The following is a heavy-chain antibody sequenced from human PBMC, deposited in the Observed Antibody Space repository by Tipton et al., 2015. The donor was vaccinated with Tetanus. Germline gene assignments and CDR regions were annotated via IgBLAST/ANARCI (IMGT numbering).Heavy chain of an antibody. J-gene: IGHJ6*02. Sequence: LRLSCTVSGGSISSGGYYWSWIRQHPGKGLEWIGYIYYSGSTYYNPSLKSRVTISVDTSKNQFSLKLSSVTAADTAVYYCARDRDCDILTGYNGVGVDRLYGMDVWGQGTTVTVSS. CDR2: IYYSGST. V-gene: IGHV4-31*02. CDR1: GGSISSGGYY. CDR3: ARDRDCDILTGYNGVGVDRLYGMDV. D-gene: IGHD3-9*01.